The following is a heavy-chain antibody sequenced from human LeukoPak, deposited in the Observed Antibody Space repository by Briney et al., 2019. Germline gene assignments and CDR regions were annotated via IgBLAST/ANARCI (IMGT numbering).Heavy chain of an antibody. Sequence: GGSLRLSCAASGFTFSSYSMNWVRQAPGKGLEWVSSISSSSSYIYYADSVKGRFTISRDNAKNSLYLQMNSLRAEDTAVYYCARDEGIAAAGIDYWGQGTLVTVSS. CDR1: GFTFSSYS. V-gene: IGHV3-21*01. J-gene: IGHJ4*02. D-gene: IGHD6-13*01. CDR3: ARDEGIAAAGIDY. CDR2: ISSSSSYI.